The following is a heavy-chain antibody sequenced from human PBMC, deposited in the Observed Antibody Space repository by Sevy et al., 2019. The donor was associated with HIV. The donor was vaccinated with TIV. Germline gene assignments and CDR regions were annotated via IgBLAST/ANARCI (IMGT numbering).Heavy chain of an antibody. CDR2: ISWKSGSV. V-gene: IGHV3-9*01. CDR3: AKVRAGAGLMYYDFWIEAYSGDY. Sequence: SLKISCAASGFKFEDYAMHWVRQVPGKGLEWVSGISWKSGSVGYADSVKGRFTHSRDNAKDFLYLQMNNLRSEDSALYFCAKVRAGAGLMYYDFWIEAYSGDYWGQGTLVTVSS. J-gene: IGHJ4*02. CDR1: GFKFEDYA. D-gene: IGHD3-3*01.